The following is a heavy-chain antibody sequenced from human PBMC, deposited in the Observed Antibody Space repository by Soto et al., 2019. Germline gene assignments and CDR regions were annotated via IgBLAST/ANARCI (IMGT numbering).Heavy chain of an antibody. CDR1: GFTFTNYW. V-gene: IGHV3-30*18. CDR3: AKDGQEWISGYYFDY. CDR2: ISYDGSNK. J-gene: IGHJ4*02. D-gene: IGHD3-10*01. Sequence: GGSLRLSCSASGFTFTNYWMSWVRQAPGKGLEWVAVISYDGSNKYYADSVKGRFTISRDNSKNTLYLQMNSLRAEDTAVYYCAKDGQEWISGYYFDYWGQGTLVTVSS.